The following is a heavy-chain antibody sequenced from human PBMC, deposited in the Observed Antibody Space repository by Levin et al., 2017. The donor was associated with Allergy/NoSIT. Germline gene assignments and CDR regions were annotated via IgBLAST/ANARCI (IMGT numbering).Heavy chain of an antibody. CDR1: GGSLSGNY. CDR2: INHSGST. J-gene: IGHJ4*02. V-gene: IGHV4-34*01. Sequence: SQTLSLTCGVYGGSLSGNYWTWIRQPPGKGLEWIGEINHSGSTNYNPSFKSRVTISVDTSKNQFFLKLNSVTAADTAVYYCARGLWFGESENWGQGTLVTVSS. CDR3: ARGLWFGESEN. D-gene: IGHD3-10*01.